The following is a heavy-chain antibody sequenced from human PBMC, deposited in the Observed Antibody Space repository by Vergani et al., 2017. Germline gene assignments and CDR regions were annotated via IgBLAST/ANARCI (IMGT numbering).Heavy chain of an antibody. Sequence: EVQLVESGGGLVKPGGSLRLSCAASGFTFSDFSMSWVRQAPGKGLEWVARTRNKARGYSTDYAASVRGRFIVSRDASGKSVSLQMTRLRIDDTAVYFCARTVKFLDMDVWGKGTTVTVSS. CDR1: GFTFSDFS. CDR3: ARTVKFLDMDV. J-gene: IGHJ6*04. CDR2: TRNKARGYST. D-gene: IGHD3-3*01. V-gene: IGHV3-72*01.